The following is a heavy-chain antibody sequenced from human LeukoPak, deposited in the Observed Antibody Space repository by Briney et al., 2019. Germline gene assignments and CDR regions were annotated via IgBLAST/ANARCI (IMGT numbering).Heavy chain of an antibody. CDR3: AREARRVAARPTNWFDP. Sequence: SVKVSCKASGGTFSSYAISWVRQAPGQGLEWMGGIIPIFGTANYAQKLQGRVTMTTDTSTSTAYMELRSLRSDDTAVYYCAREARRVAARPTNWFDPWGQGTLVTVSS. J-gene: IGHJ5*02. CDR1: GGTFSSYA. D-gene: IGHD6-6*01. V-gene: IGHV1-69*05. CDR2: IIPIFGTA.